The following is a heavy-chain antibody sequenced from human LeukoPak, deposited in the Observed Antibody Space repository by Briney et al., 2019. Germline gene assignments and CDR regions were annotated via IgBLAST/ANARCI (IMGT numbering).Heavy chain of an antibody. CDR3: ARDFSPHCGVDCYLDAFDM. V-gene: IGHV3-7*01. Sequence: GGSLRLSCAASGFIFWMTWVRQAPGKGLEWVANIKRDGSAINYVDSVKGRFTISRDNAKNSLYLQMSSLRAEDTAVYYCARDFSPHCGVDCYLDAFDMWGQGTMVTVSS. CDR1: GFIFW. J-gene: IGHJ3*02. CDR2: IKRDGSAI. D-gene: IGHD2-21*01.